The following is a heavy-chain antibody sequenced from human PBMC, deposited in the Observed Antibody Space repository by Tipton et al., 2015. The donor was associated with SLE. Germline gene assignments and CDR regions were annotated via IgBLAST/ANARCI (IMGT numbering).Heavy chain of an antibody. D-gene: IGHD5-12*01. CDR2: IYPGDSDT. Sequence: QLVQSGAEVKKPGESLKISCEGSEYSFTSYWIAWVRQMPGKGLEWMGIIYPGDSDTRYSPSFQGQVTISADKSISTAYLQWSSLKASDTAMYYCAIPDILATIRGDVFDIWGQGTMVTVSS. V-gene: IGHV5-51*01. J-gene: IGHJ3*02. CDR3: AIPDILATIRGDVFDI. CDR1: EYSFTSYW.